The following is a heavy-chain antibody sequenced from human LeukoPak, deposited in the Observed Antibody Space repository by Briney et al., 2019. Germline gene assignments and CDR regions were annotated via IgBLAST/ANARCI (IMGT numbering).Heavy chain of an antibody. Sequence: GGSLRLSCAASGFTFSSYWMSWVRQAPGKGLEWVANIKQDGSEKYYVDSVKGRFTISRDNSKNTLYLQMNSLRAEDTAVYYCAEDARREVYSSSWYSYWGQGTLVTVSS. CDR2: IKQDGSEK. CDR3: AEDARREVYSSSWYSY. CDR1: GFTFSSYW. V-gene: IGHV3-7*03. D-gene: IGHD6-13*01. J-gene: IGHJ4*02.